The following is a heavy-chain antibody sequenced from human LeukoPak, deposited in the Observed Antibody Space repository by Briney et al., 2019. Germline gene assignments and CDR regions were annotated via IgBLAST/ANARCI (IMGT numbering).Heavy chain of an antibody. CDR3: VRDCGFHTFDY. D-gene: IGHD2-21*01. CDR2: IKEDGSEK. J-gene: IGHJ4*02. V-gene: IGHV3-7*05. Sequence: PGGSLRLSCAASGFTFSNYWMTWVRQAPGKGPEYVVNIKEDGSEKYYVDSVKGRFTISRDNAKNSLYLQTSSLRGDDTAVYYCVRDCGFHTFDYWGQGTLVTVSS. CDR1: GFTFSNYW.